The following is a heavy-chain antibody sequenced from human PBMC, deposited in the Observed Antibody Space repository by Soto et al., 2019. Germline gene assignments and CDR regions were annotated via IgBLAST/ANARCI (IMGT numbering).Heavy chain of an antibody. CDR1: GGSISSGGYY. CDR2: IYYSGST. V-gene: IGHV4-31*03. J-gene: IGHJ4*02. CDR3: ARFVVMTVAGTSDFDY. Sequence: SETLSLTCTVSGGSISSGGYYWSWIRQHPGKGLEWIGYIYYSGSTYYNPSLKSRVTISVDTSKNQFSLKLSSVTAADTAVYYCARFVVMTVAGTSDFDYWGQGTLVTVSS. D-gene: IGHD6-19*01.